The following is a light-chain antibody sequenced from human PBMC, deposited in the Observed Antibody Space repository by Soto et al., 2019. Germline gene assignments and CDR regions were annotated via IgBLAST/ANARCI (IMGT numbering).Light chain of an antibody. CDR1: QSITSN. CDR2: GAS. CDR3: QQYNKWPPWT. V-gene: IGKV3-15*01. J-gene: IGKJ1*01. Sequence: EIVMKQSPATLSVSTGERATLSCRASQSITSNVAWYQQKPGQAPRLLIYGASTRATGIPARFSGSGSGTEFTLNISSLQSEDVAVYYCQQYNKWPPWTFGQGTKVEVK.